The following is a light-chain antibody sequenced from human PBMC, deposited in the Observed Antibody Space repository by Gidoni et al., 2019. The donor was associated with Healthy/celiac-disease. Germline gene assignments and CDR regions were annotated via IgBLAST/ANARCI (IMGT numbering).Light chain of an antibody. J-gene: IGKJ3*01. CDR3: QQRFT. Sequence: DIVLTQSPATLSLSPGERATLSCRASQSVSSYLAWYQQNPGQAPRLLIYDASNRATGIPARFSGSGSGTDFTLTISSLDPEDFAVYYCQQRFTFGPGTKVDIK. CDR1: QSVSSY. V-gene: IGKV3-11*01. CDR2: DAS.